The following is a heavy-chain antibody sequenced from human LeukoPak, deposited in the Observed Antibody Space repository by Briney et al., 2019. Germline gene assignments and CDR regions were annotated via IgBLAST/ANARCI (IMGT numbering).Heavy chain of an antibody. CDR1: GGSFSGYY. J-gene: IGHJ5*02. Sequence: SETLSLTCAVYGGSFSGYYWSWIRQPPGKGLEWIGEINHSGSTNYNPSLKSRVTISVGTSKNQFSLKLSSVTAADTAVYYCARYYYGSGAYNWSAYNWFDPWGQGTLVTVSS. CDR3: ARYYYGSGAYNWSAYNWFDP. CDR2: INHSGST. D-gene: IGHD3-10*01. V-gene: IGHV4-34*01.